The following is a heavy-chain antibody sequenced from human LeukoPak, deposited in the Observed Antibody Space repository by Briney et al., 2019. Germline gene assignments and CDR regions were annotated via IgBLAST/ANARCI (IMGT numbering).Heavy chain of an antibody. CDR1: GFTFSSYE. V-gene: IGHV3-48*03. Sequence: GGSLRLSCAASGFTFSSYEMNWVRQAPGKGLEWVSYISSSGSTIYHADSVKGRFTISRDNAKNSLYLQMNSLRAEDTAVYYCAREEVVPAAMGYWGQGTLVTVSS. CDR2: ISSSGSTI. CDR3: AREEVVPAAMGY. D-gene: IGHD2-2*01. J-gene: IGHJ4*02.